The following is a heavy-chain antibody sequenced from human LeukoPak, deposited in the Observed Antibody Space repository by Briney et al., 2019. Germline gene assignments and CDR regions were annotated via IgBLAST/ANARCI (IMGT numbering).Heavy chain of an antibody. CDR3: ARSSSSNY. J-gene: IGHJ4*02. V-gene: IGHV1-18*01. Sequence: ASVKVSCKASGYTFTSYGISWVRQAPGQGLEWMGWISAYNGNTNYAQKLQGRVTMTRNTSISTAYMELSSMRSEDTAVYYCARSSSSNYWGQGTLVTVSS. CDR2: ISAYNGNT. CDR1: GYTFTSYG. D-gene: IGHD6-6*01.